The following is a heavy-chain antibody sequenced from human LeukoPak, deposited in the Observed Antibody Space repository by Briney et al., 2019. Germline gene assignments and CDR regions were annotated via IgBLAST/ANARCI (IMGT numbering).Heavy chain of an antibody. D-gene: IGHD3-9*01. V-gene: IGHV4-61*05. CDR1: GGSISSSSYY. J-gene: IGHJ6*03. Sequence: PSETLSLTCTVSGGSISSSSYYWGWIRQPPGKGLEWIGYIYYSGSTNYNPSLKSRVTISVDTSKNQFSLKLSSVTAADTAVYYCARRDYDILTGYSYYYMDVWGKGTTVTVSS. CDR3: ARRDYDILTGYSYYYMDV. CDR2: IYYSGST.